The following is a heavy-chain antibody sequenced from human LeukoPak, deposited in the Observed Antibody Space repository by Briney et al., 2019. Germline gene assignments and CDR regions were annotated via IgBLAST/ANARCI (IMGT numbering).Heavy chain of an antibody. V-gene: IGHV3-33*06. Sequence: PGRSLRLSCAASGFTFSSYGMHWVRQAPGKGLEWVAVIWYDGSNKYYADSVKGRFTISRDNSKNTLYLQMNSLRAEDTAVYYCAKGSSSWTYYYYYYMDVWGKGTTVTVSS. CDR2: IWYDGSNK. J-gene: IGHJ6*03. D-gene: IGHD6-13*01. CDR1: GFTFSSYG. CDR3: AKGSSSWTYYYYYYMDV.